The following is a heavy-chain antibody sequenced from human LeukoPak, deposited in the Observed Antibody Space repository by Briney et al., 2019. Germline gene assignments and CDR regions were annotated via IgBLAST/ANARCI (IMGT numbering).Heavy chain of an antibody. CDR3: ARLGLNNPGIAAAGFDY. D-gene: IGHD6-13*01. Sequence: PGASVKVSCKASGYTFTGYYVHWVRQAPGQGLEWMGWINPNSGGTNYAQKFQGRVTMTRDTSISTAYMELSRLRSDDTAVYYCARLGLNNPGIAAAGFDYWGQGTLVTVSS. CDR2: INPNSGGT. V-gene: IGHV1-2*02. J-gene: IGHJ4*02. CDR1: GYTFTGYY.